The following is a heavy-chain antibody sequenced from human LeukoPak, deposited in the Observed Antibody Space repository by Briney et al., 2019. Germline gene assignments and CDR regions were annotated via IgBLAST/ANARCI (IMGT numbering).Heavy chain of an antibody. Sequence: GGSLRLSCTASGFTFGDYAMSWFRQAPGEGLEWVGFIRSKAYGGTTEYAASVKGRFTISRDDSKCIAYLQMNSLKTEDTAVYYCTRDLGSYYSSTLDYWGQGTLVTVSS. V-gene: IGHV3-49*03. D-gene: IGHD1-26*01. CDR2: IRSKAYGGTT. J-gene: IGHJ4*02. CDR3: TRDLGSYYSSTLDY. CDR1: GFTFGDYA.